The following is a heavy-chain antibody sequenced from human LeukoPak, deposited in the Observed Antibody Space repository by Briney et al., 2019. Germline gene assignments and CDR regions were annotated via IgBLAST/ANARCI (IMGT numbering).Heavy chain of an antibody. CDR3: ARDIYLANFLDV. V-gene: IGHV3-53*01. J-gene: IGHJ6*04. CDR2: IFSGGTT. CDR1: GFTVSSNY. Sequence: GGSLRLSCAASGFTVSSNYLSWVRQAPGKGLEWLSVIFSGGTTFYADSVKGRFSISRDISKNTVFLQMNSLRADDTAVYYCARDIYLANFLDVWGKGTTVTISS. D-gene: IGHD4/OR15-4a*01.